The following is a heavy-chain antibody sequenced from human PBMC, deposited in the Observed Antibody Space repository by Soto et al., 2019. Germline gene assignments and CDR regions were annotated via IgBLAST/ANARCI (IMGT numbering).Heavy chain of an antibody. CDR1: GESISSSSYY. J-gene: IGHJ4*02. CDR2: IYYSGRT. CDR3: GRQRTTVVTQAYFDH. Sequence: SETLSLTCIVSGESISSSSYYWGWIRQPPGKGLEWIGSIYYSGRTYYNPSFKSRVTISIDTSKNQFFLKLSSVTATDTAVYYCGRQRTTVVTQAYFDHWGQGALVTVSS. D-gene: IGHD2-21*02. V-gene: IGHV4-39*01.